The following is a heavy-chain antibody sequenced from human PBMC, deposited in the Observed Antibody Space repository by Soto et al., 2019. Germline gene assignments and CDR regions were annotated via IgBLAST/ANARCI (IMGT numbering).Heavy chain of an antibody. D-gene: IGHD1-7*01. Sequence: SETLSITCAGSGGSFTSNNWWTWFRQPPGQGLEWIGEIYRTGSTNYNPSLKSRVTISLDKSENQFSLKVTSLTAADTAVYYCASRDPGTSVDYWGQGTLVTVS. CDR2: IYRTGST. CDR1: GGSFTSNNW. J-gene: IGHJ4*02. CDR3: ASRDPGTSVDY. V-gene: IGHV4-4*02.